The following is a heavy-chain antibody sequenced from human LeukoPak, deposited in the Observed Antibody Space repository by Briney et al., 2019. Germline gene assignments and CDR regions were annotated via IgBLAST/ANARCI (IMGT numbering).Heavy chain of an antibody. CDR3: AKDMGTFRGVRYYYGMDV. CDR1: GFTFSSYG. Sequence: PGGSLRLSCAASGFTFSSYGMHWVRQAPGKGLEWVAVISYDGSNKYYADSVKGRFTISRDNSKNTLYLQMNSLRAEDTAAYYCAKDMGTFRGVRYYYGMDVWGQGTTVTVSS. D-gene: IGHD3-10*01. CDR2: ISYDGSNK. J-gene: IGHJ6*02. V-gene: IGHV3-30*18.